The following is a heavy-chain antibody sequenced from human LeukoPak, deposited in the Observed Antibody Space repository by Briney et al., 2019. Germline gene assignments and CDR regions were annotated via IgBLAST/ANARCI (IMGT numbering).Heavy chain of an antibody. D-gene: IGHD5-18*01. CDR3: ARRVHTAMVRRGFDY. J-gene: IGHJ4*02. V-gene: IGHV4-59*12. CDR1: GGSISSYY. Sequence: PSETLSLTCTVSGGSISSYYWSWIRQPPGKGLEYIGYIYYSGYTNYNPSLKSRVTISVDTSKNQFSLKLSSVTAADTAVYYCARRVHTAMVRRGFDYWGQGTLVTVSS. CDR2: IYYSGYT.